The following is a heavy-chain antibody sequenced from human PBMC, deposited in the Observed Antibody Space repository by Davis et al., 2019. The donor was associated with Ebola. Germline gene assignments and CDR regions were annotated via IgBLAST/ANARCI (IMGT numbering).Heavy chain of an antibody. D-gene: IGHD2-8*02. J-gene: IGHJ6*02. CDR1: GFTFSSYA. V-gene: IGHV3-23*01. CDR3: AKDTGWCMLCGPYGMDV. CDR2: ISGSGGST. Sequence: PGGSLRLSCAASGFTFSSYAMSWVRQAPGKGLEWVSAISGSGGSTYYADSVKGRFTISRDNSKNTLYLQMNSLRAEDTAVYYCAKDTGWCMLCGPYGMDVWGQGTTVTVSS.